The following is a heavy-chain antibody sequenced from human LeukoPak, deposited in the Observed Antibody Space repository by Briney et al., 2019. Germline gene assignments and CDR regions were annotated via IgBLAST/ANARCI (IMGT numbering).Heavy chain of an antibody. CDR3: ASTPYDSSGYLRP. D-gene: IGHD3-22*01. CDR1: GGTFSSYA. J-gene: IGHJ4*02. V-gene: IGHV1-69*05. Sequence: GASVKVSCKASGGTFSSYAISWVRLAPGQGLEWMGRIIPIFGTANYAQKFQGRVTITTDESTSTAYMELSSLRSEDTAVYYCASTPYDSSGYLRPWGQGTLVTVSS. CDR2: IIPIFGTA.